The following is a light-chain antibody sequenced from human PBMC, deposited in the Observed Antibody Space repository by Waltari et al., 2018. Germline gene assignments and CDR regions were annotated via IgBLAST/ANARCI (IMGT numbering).Light chain of an antibody. CDR3: SSYARSDNSVL. CDR1: TSDVGGYNL. J-gene: IGLJ2*01. Sequence: QSALTQPASVSGSPGQSITISCTGSTSDVGGYNLVSWYRQFPNKAPQLIIYEGTRLPSGVSSRFSASKAVYTASRTISGLQAEDEALYFCSSYARSDNSVLFGGGTQLSVL. CDR2: EGT. V-gene: IGLV2-23*01.